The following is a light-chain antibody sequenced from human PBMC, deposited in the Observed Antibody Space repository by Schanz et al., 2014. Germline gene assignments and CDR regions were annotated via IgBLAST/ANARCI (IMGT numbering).Light chain of an antibody. Sequence: QSVLTQPPSASGSPGQSVTISCTGTSSDIGGYNFVSWYQQHPGEAPKLMMYEVTKRPSGVPDRFSGSKSGNTASLTVSWLQAEDEAVYYCCSYAGTYTFWVFGGGTKLTVL. V-gene: IGLV2-8*01. J-gene: IGLJ3*02. CDR2: EVT. CDR1: SSDIGGYNF. CDR3: CSYAGTYTFWV.